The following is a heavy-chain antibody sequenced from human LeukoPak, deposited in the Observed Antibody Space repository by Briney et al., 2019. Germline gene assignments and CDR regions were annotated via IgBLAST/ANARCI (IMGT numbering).Heavy chain of an antibody. D-gene: IGHD3-22*01. CDR2: INPNSGGT. Sequence: GASVKVSCKTSGYTFTGYYMHWVRQAPGQGLEWMGWINPNSGGTNYAQKFQGRVTMTRDTSISTAYVELSRLRSDDTAVYYCALDSSGYDPFGAFDIWGQGTMVTVSS. V-gene: IGHV1-2*02. CDR3: ALDSSGYDPFGAFDI. J-gene: IGHJ3*02. CDR1: GYTFTGYY.